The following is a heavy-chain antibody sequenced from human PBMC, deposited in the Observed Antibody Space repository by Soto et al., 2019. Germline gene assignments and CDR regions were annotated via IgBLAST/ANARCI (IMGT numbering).Heavy chain of an antibody. V-gene: IGHV3-30-3*01. CDR3: ARGLYHDYRPTRVV. CDR1: GFTFSSYA. Sequence: GGSLRLSCAASGFTFSSYAMHWVRQAPGKGLEWVAVISYDGSNKYYADSVKGRFTISRDNAKNSLYLQMNSLRAEDTAVYYCARGLYHDYRPTRVVWGKGTTVTVSS. J-gene: IGHJ6*04. CDR2: ISYDGSNK. D-gene: IGHD4-4*01.